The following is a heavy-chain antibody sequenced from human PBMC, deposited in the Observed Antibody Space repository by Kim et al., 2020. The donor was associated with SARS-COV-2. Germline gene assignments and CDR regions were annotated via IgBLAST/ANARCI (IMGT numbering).Heavy chain of an antibody. Sequence: GGSLRLSCAASGFTFGDYAMHWVRQAPGKGLEWVSGISWNSGSIGYADSVKGRFTISRDNAKNSLYLQMNSLRAEDTALYYCAKAHGAAGTEEGYYFDYWGQGTLVTASS. CDR1: GFTFGDYA. J-gene: IGHJ4*02. V-gene: IGHV3-9*01. D-gene: IGHD1-1*01. CDR3: AKAHGAAGTEEGYYFDY. CDR2: ISWNSGSI.